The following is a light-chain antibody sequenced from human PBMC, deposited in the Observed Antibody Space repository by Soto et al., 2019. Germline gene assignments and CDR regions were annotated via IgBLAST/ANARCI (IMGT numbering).Light chain of an antibody. Sequence: QSVLTQPASVSGSPGQSITISCTGTSSDVGGYNLVSWYQQHPGKAPKLMIYEVSNRPSGVSNRFSASKSGNTASLTISGLQAEDEADYYCSSYTSSSSLAVFGTGTKITVL. V-gene: IGLV2-14*01. J-gene: IGLJ1*01. CDR3: SSYTSSSSLAV. CDR2: EVS. CDR1: SSDVGGYNL.